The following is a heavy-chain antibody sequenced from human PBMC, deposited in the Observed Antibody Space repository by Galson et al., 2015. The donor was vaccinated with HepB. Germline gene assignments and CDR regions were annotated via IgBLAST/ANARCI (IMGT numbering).Heavy chain of an antibody. D-gene: IGHD3-10*01. J-gene: IGHJ4*02. V-gene: IGHV3-33*01. CDR2: IWYDGSNK. CDR1: GFTFSSYG. CDR3: ARDGIWFRELLYGGAYYFDY. Sequence: SLRLSCAASGFTFSSYGMHWVRQAPGKGLEWVAVIWYDGSNKYYADSVKGRFTISRDNSKNTLYLQMNSLRAEDTAVYYCARDGIWFRELLYGGAYYFDYWGQGTLVTVSS.